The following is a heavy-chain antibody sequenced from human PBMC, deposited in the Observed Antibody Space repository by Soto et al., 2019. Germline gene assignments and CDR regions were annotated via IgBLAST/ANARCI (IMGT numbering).Heavy chain of an antibody. Sequence: DVQLLESGGGLVQPGGSLRLSCVVSGFSFSYAIIWVRQAPGKGQEWVSGISWNSGSIGYADSVKGRFTISRDNAKNSLYLQMNSLRAEDTALYYCAKSTLSSLYDSSGYYYVAFDIWGQGTMVTVSS. J-gene: IGHJ3*02. CDR1: GFSFSYA. CDR3: AKSTLSSLYDSSGYYYVAFDI. CDR2: ISWNSGSI. D-gene: IGHD3-22*01. V-gene: IGHV3-9*01.